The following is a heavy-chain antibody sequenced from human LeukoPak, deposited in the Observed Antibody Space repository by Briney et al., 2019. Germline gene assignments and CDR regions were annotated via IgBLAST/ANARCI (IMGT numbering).Heavy chain of an antibody. CDR3: ARDGNIYGAIVY. CDR2: MYTSGNT. CDR1: GGSFSGYY. J-gene: IGHJ4*02. D-gene: IGHD4-17*01. V-gene: IGHV4-4*07. Sequence: NPSETLSLTCAAYGGSFSGYYWSWIRQPAGKGLEWIGRMYTSGNTNYNPSLKSRVNISVDTSKTHFSLKLSAVTAADTAVYYCARDGNIYGAIVYWGQGTLVTVSS.